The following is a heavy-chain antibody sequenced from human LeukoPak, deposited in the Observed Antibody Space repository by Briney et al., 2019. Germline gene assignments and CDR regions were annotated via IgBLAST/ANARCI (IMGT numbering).Heavy chain of an antibody. Sequence: SETLSLTCAVYGGSFSGYYWSWIRHPPGKGLDWLGEINHSGSTHYSPSLKSRVTISVDTSKNQFSLKLSSVTAADTAVYYCARGSDIVVVPAAMGMVFDYWGQGTLVTVSS. CDR1: GGSFSGYY. V-gene: IGHV4-34*01. CDR2: INHSGST. J-gene: IGHJ4*02. D-gene: IGHD2-2*01. CDR3: ARGSDIVVVPAAMGMVFDY.